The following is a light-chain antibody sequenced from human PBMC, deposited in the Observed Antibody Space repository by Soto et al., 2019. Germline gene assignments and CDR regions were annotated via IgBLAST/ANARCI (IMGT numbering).Light chain of an antibody. J-gene: IGKJ1*01. V-gene: IGKV3-15*01. Sequence: EIVMTEPPVTLSVSPGERATLSCRASQSVSTNLAWYQQKPGQAPRLLIYGASTGATGIPARFSGSGSGTEFTLTISSLQSEDFAVYYCQQYNNWPRTFGQGTKVDIK. CDR3: QQYNNWPRT. CDR1: QSVSTN. CDR2: GAS.